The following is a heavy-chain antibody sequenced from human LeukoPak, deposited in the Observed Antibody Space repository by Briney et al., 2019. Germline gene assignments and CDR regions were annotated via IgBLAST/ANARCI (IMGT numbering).Heavy chain of an antibody. D-gene: IGHD4-23*01. Sequence: SVKVSCKASGGTFISYAISWVRQAPGQGLVWMGRIIPILGIANYAQKFQGRVTITADKSTSTAYMELSRLRSEDTAVYYCARDYSGEKGAFDIWGQGTMVTVSS. CDR2: IIPILGIA. CDR3: ARDYSGEKGAFDI. J-gene: IGHJ3*02. V-gene: IGHV1-69*04. CDR1: GGTFISYA.